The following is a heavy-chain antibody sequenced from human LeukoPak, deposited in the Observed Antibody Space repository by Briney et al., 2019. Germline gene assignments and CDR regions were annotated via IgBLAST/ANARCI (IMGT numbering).Heavy chain of an antibody. CDR3: ARDPKPTVTTFNWFDP. CDR1: GVTFSSYA. J-gene: IGHJ5*02. V-gene: IGHV1-69*13. D-gene: IGHD4-17*01. CDR2: IIPIFGTA. Sequence: SVKVSCTASGVTFSSYAISWVRQAPGQGLEWMGGIIPIFGTANYAQKFQGRVTITADESTSTAYMELSSLRSEDTAVYYCARDPKPTVTTFNWFDPWGQGTLVTVSS.